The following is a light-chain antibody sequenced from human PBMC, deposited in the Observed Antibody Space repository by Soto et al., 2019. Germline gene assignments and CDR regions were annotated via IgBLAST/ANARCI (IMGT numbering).Light chain of an antibody. V-gene: IGKV3-11*01. J-gene: IGKJ5*01. CDR1: QSVGSSY. Sequence: EIVLTQSPGTLSLSPVERATLSCRASQSVGSSYLAWYQQKPGQAPRLLIYDASNRATGIPARFSGSGSGTDFTLTISSLEPEDFAVYYCQQRSNWPPSITFGQGTRLEIK. CDR3: QQRSNWPPSIT. CDR2: DAS.